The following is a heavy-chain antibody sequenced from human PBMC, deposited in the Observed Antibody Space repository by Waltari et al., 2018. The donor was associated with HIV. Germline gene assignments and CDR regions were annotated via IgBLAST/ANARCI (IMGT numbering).Heavy chain of an antibody. CDR1: GGSINSTDYY. CDR3: ASGWVRSNKYPPGIFDF. Sequence: QLQLQEAGPGLVKPSETLSLTCTVSGGSINSTDYYWGCFRQPPGKGLQWIGSLYYSGKTFYNPALEGRVTISGDTPKSQFSLKVDSGTVTDTAVYYWASGWVRSNKYPPGIFDFWGQGALITVSS. CDR2: LYYSGKT. V-gene: IGHV4-39*01. D-gene: IGHD4-4*01. J-gene: IGHJ4*02.